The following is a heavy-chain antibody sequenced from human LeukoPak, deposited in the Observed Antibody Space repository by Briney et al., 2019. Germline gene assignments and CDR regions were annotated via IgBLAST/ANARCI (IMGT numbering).Heavy chain of an antibody. CDR2: IYYSGST. J-gene: IGHJ4*02. V-gene: IGHV4-39*07. D-gene: IGHD6-13*01. Sequence: PSETLSLTCAVSSGSISSSSYYWGWIRQPPGKGLEWIGSIYYSGSTYYNPSLKSRVTISVDTSKNQFSLKLSSVTAADTAVYYCARPAWGVAAAGDYWGQGTLVTVSS. CDR1: SGSISSSSYY. CDR3: ARPAWGVAAAGDY.